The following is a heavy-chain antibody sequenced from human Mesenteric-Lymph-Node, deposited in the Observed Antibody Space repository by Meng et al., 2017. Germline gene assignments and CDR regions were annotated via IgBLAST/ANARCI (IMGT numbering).Heavy chain of an antibody. D-gene: IGHD1-1*01. CDR1: GGSISSSSYY. CDR2: IYYSGST. J-gene: IGHJ4*02. V-gene: IGHV4-39*07. Sequence: SETLSLTCTVSGGSISSSSYYWGWIRQPPGKGLEWIGSIYYSGSTYYNPSLKSRVTMSVDTSKNQFSLKLSSVTAADTAVYYCARELSNGIDYWGQGTLVTVSS. CDR3: ARELSNGIDY.